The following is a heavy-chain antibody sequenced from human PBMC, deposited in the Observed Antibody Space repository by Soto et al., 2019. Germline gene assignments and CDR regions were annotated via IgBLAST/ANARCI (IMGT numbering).Heavy chain of an antibody. CDR1: GYTFTSYG. J-gene: IGHJ6*02. CDR3: ARDSTQRDYDSSALSYGMDV. D-gene: IGHD3-3*01. V-gene: IGHV1-18*01. CDR2: ISAYNGNT. Sequence: QVQLVQSGAEVKKPGASVKVSCKASGYTFTSYGISWVRQAPGQGLEWMGWISAYNGNTNYAQKLQGRVTMTTDTSTSTAYMELRSLRSDDTAVYYCARDSTQRDYDSSALSYGMDVWGQGTTVTVSS.